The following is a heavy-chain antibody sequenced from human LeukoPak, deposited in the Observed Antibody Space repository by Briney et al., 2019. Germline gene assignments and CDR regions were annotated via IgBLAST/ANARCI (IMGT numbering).Heavy chain of an antibody. Sequence: GGSQRLSCAASGFTVSSNYMSWVRQAPGKGLEWVSVIYSGGSTYYADSVKGRFTISRDNSKNTLYLQMNSLRAEDTAVYYCAKENGGIAAYIDYWGQGTLVTVSS. CDR3: AKENGGIAAYIDY. D-gene: IGHD6-13*01. J-gene: IGHJ4*02. V-gene: IGHV3-66*01. CDR2: IYSGGST. CDR1: GFTVSSNY.